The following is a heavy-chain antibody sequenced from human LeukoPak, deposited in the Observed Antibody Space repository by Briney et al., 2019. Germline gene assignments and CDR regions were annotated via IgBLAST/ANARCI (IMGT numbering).Heavy chain of an antibody. CDR2: TYYRSKWYN. CDR3: ARAMRIAAAGTFYFDY. D-gene: IGHD6-25*01. CDR1: GDSVSSNSAT. J-gene: IGHJ4*02. V-gene: IGHV6-1*01. Sequence: SQTLSLTCAISGDSVSSNSATWNWIRQSPSRGLEWLGRTYYRSKWYNDYAVSVKSRITINPDTSKNQFSLQLNSVTPEDTAVYYCARAMRIAAAGTFYFDYWGQGSLVTVSS.